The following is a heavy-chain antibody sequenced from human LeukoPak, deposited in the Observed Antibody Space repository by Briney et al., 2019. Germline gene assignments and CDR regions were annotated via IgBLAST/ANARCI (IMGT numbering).Heavy chain of an antibody. V-gene: IGHV1-2*02. CDR1: GYTFTGYY. J-gene: IGHJ4*02. CDR2: INPNSGGT. CDR3: ARVKGDYVFDY. D-gene: IGHD4-17*01. Sequence: GASVKVSCKASGYTFTGYYMHWVRQAPGQGLEWMGWINPNSGGTKYAQKFQGRVTMTRDTSISTAYMELSRLRSDDTAVYYCARVKGDYVFDYWGQGTLVTVSS.